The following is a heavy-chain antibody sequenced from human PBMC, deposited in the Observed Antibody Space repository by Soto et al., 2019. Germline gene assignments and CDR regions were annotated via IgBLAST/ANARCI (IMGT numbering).Heavy chain of an antibody. V-gene: IGHV3-33*01. D-gene: IGHD2-15*01. CDR1: GFTFSSYG. CDR2: IWYDGSNK. Sequence: QVQLVESGGGVVQPGRSLRLSCAASGFTFSSYGMHWVRQGPGKGLEWVAVIWYDGSNKQYADSVKDRFTISRDNSKDNLSLQMDSLRGDDTAVYYCATLAAKDGFDMGGQGTMVTVSS. J-gene: IGHJ3*02. CDR3: ATLAAKDGFDM.